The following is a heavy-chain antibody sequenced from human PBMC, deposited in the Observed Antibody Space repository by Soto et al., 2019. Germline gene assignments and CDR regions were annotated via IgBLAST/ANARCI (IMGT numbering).Heavy chain of an antibody. Sequence: QVQLVESGGGVVQPGRSLRLSCAASGFTFSSYGMHWVRQAPGKGLEWVAVISYDGSNKYYADSVKGRFTISRDNSKNPLYLQMNSLRAEDTAVYYCAKDQVGGYCSSTSCPGRGYYYGMDVWGQGTTVTVSS. CDR2: ISYDGSNK. V-gene: IGHV3-30*18. D-gene: IGHD2-2*01. CDR3: AKDQVGGYCSSTSCPGRGYYYGMDV. J-gene: IGHJ6*02. CDR1: GFTFSSYG.